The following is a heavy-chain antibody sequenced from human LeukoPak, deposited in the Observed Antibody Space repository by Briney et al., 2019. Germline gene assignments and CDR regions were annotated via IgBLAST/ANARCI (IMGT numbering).Heavy chain of an antibody. CDR3: ARDRSFDDPDHAFDI. J-gene: IGHJ3*02. D-gene: IGHD3-16*02. CDR2: ISYDGSNK. Sequence: PGGSLRLSCAASGFTFSSYAMHWVRQAPGKGLEWVAVISYDGSNKYYADSVKGRFTISRDNSKNTLYLQMNSLRAEDTAVYYCARDRSFDDPDHAFDIWGQGTMVTVSS. V-gene: IGHV3-30-3*01. CDR1: GFTFSSYA.